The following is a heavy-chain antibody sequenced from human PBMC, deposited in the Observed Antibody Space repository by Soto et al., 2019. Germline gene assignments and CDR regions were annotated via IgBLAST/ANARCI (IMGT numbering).Heavy chain of an antibody. CDR2: IIPISGTA. D-gene: IGHD2-2*01. CDR3: ARSQGSSTSLEIYYYYYYGMDV. Sequence: QVPLVQSGAEVKKPGSSVKVSCKASGGTFSSYAISWVRQAPGQGLEWMGGIIPISGTAIYAQKYQGRVTITADESTSTAYMELSSLRSEDTAVYYCARSQGSSTSLEIYYYYYYGMDVWGQGTTVTVSS. V-gene: IGHV1-69*01. CDR1: GGTFSSYA. J-gene: IGHJ6*02.